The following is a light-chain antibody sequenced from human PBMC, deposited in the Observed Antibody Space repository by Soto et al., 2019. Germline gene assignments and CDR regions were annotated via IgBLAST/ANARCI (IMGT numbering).Light chain of an antibody. CDR1: QSVTSI. V-gene: IGKV3-15*01. CDR2: RAS. CDR3: QQYHKWPIT. J-gene: IGKJ5*01. Sequence: EIVMTQSPATLSVSPGERATLSCRASQSVTSILAWYRHKPGQAPRLLIYRASTRAAGLPDRFSGSGSGIEFTLTISSLQSEDFAVYYCQQYHKWPITFGQGTRLE.